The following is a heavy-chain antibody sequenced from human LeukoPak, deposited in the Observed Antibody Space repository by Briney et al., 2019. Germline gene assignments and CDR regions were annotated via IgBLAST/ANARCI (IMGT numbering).Heavy chain of an antibody. J-gene: IGHJ6*03. CDR1: GFTFSSYA. D-gene: IGHD6-13*01. Sequence: GGSLRLSCAASGFTFSSYAMSWVRQTPGKGLEWVSAISGSGGSTYYADSVKGRFTISRDNSKNTLYLQMNSLRAEDTAVYYCAKDKGIAAAPLDYMDVWGKGTTVTVSS. CDR2: ISGSGGST. V-gene: IGHV3-23*01. CDR3: AKDKGIAAAPLDYMDV.